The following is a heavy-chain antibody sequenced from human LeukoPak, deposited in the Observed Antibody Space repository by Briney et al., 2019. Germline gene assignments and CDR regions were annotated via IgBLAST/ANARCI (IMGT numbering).Heavy chain of an antibody. Sequence: ASVKVSCKASGYTFTGYYMHWVRQAPGQGLEWMGRINPNSGGTNYAQKFQGRVTMTRDTSISTAYMELSRLRSDDTAVYYCAKAGVISIAARPFDYWGQGTLVTVSS. J-gene: IGHJ4*02. CDR3: AKAGVISIAARPFDY. CDR2: INPNSGGT. V-gene: IGHV1-2*06. CDR1: GYTFTGYY. D-gene: IGHD6-6*01.